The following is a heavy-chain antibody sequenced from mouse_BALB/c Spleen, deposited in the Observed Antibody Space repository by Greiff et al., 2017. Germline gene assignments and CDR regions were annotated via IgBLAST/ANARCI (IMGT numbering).Heavy chain of an antibody. CDR1: GFTFSSFG. D-gene: IGHD2-14*01. V-gene: IGHV5-17*02. J-gene: IGHJ4*01. Sequence: DVKLVESGGGLVQPGGSRKLSCAASGFTFSSFGMHWVRQAPEKGLEWVAYISSGSSTIYYADTVKGRFTISRDNPKNTLFLQMTSLRSEDTAMYYCARWYYRYDGYAMDYWGQGTSVTVSS. CDR2: ISSGSSTI. CDR3: ARWYYRYDGYAMDY.